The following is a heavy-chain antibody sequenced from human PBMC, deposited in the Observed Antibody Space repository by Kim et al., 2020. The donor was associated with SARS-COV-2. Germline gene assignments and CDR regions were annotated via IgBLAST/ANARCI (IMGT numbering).Heavy chain of an antibody. J-gene: IGHJ6*03. Sequence: GGSLRLSCAASGFTFSSYGMHWVRQAPGKGLEWVAVIWYDGSNKYYADSVKGRFTISRDNSKNTLYLQMNSLRAEDTAVYYCARERYYDFWSGYYPYYYYYDMDVWGKGTTVTVSS. CDR1: GFTFSSYG. V-gene: IGHV3-33*01. D-gene: IGHD3-3*01. CDR3: ARERYYDFWSGYYPYYYYYDMDV. CDR2: IWYDGSNK.